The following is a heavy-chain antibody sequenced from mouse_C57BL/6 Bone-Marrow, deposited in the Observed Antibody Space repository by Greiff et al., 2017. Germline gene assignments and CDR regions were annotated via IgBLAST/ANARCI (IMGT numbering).Heavy chain of an antibody. J-gene: IGHJ3*01. V-gene: IGHV14-4*01. Sequence: EVQLVESGAELVRPGASVTLSCTASGFNITDDYMHWVKQRPEQGLEWIGWIDPENGDTEYASKFQGKATITADTSSNTVYLQLSILTSEDTAVYYCAPYYSGSSYGGFAYWGQGTLVTVSA. D-gene: IGHD1-1*01. CDR1: GFNITDDY. CDR2: IDPENGDT. CDR3: APYYSGSSYGGFAY.